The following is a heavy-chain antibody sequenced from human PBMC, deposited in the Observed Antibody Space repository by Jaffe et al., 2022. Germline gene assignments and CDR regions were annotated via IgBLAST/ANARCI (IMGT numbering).Heavy chain of an antibody. D-gene: IGHD4-4*01. CDR2: IGTAGDT. J-gene: IGHJ4*02. CDR3: ARGSGSTPSFDY. Sequence: EVQLVESGGGLVQPGGSLRLSCAASGFTFSSYDMHWVRQATGKGLEWVSAIGTAGDTYYPGSVKGRFTISRENAKNSLYLQMNSLRAGDTAVYYCARGSGSTPSFDYWGQGTLVTVSS. CDR1: GFTFSSYD. V-gene: IGHV3-13*01.